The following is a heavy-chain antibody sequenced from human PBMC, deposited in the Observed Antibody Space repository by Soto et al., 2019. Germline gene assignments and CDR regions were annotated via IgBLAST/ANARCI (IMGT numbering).Heavy chain of an antibody. CDR1: GYTFTSYA. D-gene: IGHD2-15*01. CDR3: ARVGGIVVAGAFDI. Sequence: GASVKVSCKASGYTFTSYAMHWVRQAPGQRLEWMGWINAGNGNTKYSQKFQGRVTITRDTSASTAYMELSSLRSEDTAVYYCARVGGIVVAGAFDIWGQGTMVTVSS. V-gene: IGHV1-3*01. J-gene: IGHJ3*02. CDR2: INAGNGNT.